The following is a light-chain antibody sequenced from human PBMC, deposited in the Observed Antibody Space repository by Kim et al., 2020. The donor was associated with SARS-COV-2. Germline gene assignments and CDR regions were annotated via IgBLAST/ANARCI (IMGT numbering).Light chain of an antibody. J-gene: IGLJ3*02. CDR2: GKN. V-gene: IGLV3-19*01. CDR1: SLRSYY. Sequence: SSELTQDPAVSVALGQTVRITCQGDSLRSYYASWYQQKPGQAPVLVIYGKNNRPSGIPDRFSGSSLGTTASLTITGAQAEDEADYYCNSRDSSGNHLRVF. CDR3: NSRDSSGNHLRV.